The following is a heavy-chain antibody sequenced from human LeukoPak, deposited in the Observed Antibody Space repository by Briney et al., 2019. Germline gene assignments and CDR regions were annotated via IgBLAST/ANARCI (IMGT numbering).Heavy chain of an antibody. CDR2: IIAYNGNT. V-gene: IGHV1-18*01. CDR3: ARDLDGSVSYYTDY. D-gene: IGHD3-10*01. J-gene: IGHJ4*02. CDR1: GYTFPSCG. Sequence: ASVKVSCKVSGYTFPSCGISWVRQAPGQGLEWMGWIIAYNGNTNYVQKLQDRVTMTTDTSTNTAYMELRSLISDDTAVYYCARDLDGSVSYYTDYWGQGTLVTVSS.